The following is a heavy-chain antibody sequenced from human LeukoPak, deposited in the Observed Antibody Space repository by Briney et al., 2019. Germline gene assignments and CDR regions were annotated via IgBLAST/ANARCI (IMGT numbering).Heavy chain of an antibody. Sequence: GGSLRLSCAASGFTFSSYDMHWVRQGIGKGLEWVSTIGIAGDTYYPGSVKGRFTISRENAKNSLYLQMNSPRVGDTAVYYCTRRVPGFSSGFDRWGQGTLVTVSS. CDR2: IGIAGDT. CDR1: GFTFSSYD. D-gene: IGHD6-25*01. J-gene: IGHJ5*02. CDR3: TRRVPGFSSGFDR. V-gene: IGHV3-13*01.